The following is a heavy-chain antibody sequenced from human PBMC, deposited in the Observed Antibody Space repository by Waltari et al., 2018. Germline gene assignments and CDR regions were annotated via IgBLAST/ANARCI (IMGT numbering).Heavy chain of an antibody. Sequence: EVQLVESGGGLIQPGGSLRLSCAAPGFTVSNNYMSWGRQAPGKGLEWVSLIYSGGSTYYADSVKGRFTISRDNSRNTLYLQMNSLRAEDTAVYYCASFTTKTHWGQGTLVTVSS. D-gene: IGHD1-1*01. CDR3: ASFTTKTH. CDR2: IYSGGST. CDR1: GFTVSNNY. J-gene: IGHJ4*02. V-gene: IGHV3-53*01.